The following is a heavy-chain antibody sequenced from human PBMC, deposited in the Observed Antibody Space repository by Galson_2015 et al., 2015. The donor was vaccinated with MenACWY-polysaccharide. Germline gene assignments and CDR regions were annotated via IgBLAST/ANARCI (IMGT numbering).Heavy chain of an antibody. Sequence: CAISGDSVSSHSAAWNWIRQSPSRGLEWLARAFYRSKWSKDYAESVKGRITVTPDTSKNQFSLQLNSVTPEDTAVYYCVRDNGYYYGYWGQGTLVTVSS. CDR1: GDSVSSHSAA. V-gene: IGHV6-1*01. CDR3: VRDNGYYYGY. D-gene: IGHD3-22*01. J-gene: IGHJ4*02. CDR2: AFYRSKWSK.